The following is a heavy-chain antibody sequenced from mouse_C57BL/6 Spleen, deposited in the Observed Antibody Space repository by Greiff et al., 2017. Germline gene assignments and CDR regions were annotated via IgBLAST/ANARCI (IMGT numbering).Heavy chain of an antibody. V-gene: IGHV5-16*01. CDR3: ARVDYYGTPYAMDY. J-gene: IGHJ4*01. CDR2: INYDGSST. D-gene: IGHD1-1*01. Sequence: EVMLVESEGGLVQPGSSMKLSCTASGFTFSDYYMAWVRQVPEKGLEWVANINYDGSSTYYLDSLKSRFIISRDNAKNIIYLQMSSLKSEDTATYYCARVDYYGTPYAMDYWGQGTSVTVSS. CDR1: GFTFSDYY.